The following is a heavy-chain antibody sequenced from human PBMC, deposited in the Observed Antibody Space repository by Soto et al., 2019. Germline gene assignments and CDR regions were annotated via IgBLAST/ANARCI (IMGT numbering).Heavy chain of an antibody. CDR1: GESIATGAFY. D-gene: IGHD4-17*01. J-gene: IGHJ5*02. CDR3: AREGDYRTWFEP. Sequence: TLSLTCTVSGESIATGAFYWSWIRLQSGKGPEWIGSIFYAGDTYYNPSLKSRVEISLDGSQNQFSLNLRSVTAADTAVYYCAREGDYRTWFEPWGPGTLVTVSS. V-gene: IGHV4-31*03. CDR2: IFYAGDT.